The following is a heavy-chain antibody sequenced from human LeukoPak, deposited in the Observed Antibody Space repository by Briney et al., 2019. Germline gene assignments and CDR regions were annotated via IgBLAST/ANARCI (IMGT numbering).Heavy chain of an antibody. Sequence: ASVKVSCKASGYTFTGYYMHWVRQAPGQGLEWMGWINPNSGGTNYAQKFQGRVTMTRDTSISTAYMELSRLRSDDTAVYYCARGPFFAYSSSWRLYAHFDYWGQGTLVTVSS. CDR1: GYTFTGYY. V-gene: IGHV1-2*02. J-gene: IGHJ4*02. CDR2: INPNSGGT. CDR3: ARGPFFAYSSSWRLYAHFDY. D-gene: IGHD6-13*01.